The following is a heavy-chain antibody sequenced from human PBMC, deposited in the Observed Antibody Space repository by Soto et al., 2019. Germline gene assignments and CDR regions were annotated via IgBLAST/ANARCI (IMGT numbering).Heavy chain of an antibody. Sequence: SETLSLTCTVSGASMSNDYWSWIRQPPGKGLECIGYIYSNGIANYSPSLKSRVTISMDSSKNQFSLELSSVTAADTAVYHCARLGLRVYDFDSWGQGTLVTVSS. CDR2: IYSNGIA. J-gene: IGHJ4*01. CDR3: ARLGLRVYDFDS. D-gene: IGHD3-16*01. CDR1: GASMSNDY. V-gene: IGHV4-59*03.